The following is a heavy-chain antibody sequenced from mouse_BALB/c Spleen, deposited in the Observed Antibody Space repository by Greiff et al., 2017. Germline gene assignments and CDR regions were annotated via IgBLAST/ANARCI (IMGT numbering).Heavy chain of an antibody. Sequence: VQLKESGTVLARPGASVKMSCKASGYSFTSYWMHWVKQRPGQGLEWIGAIYPGNSDTSYNQKFKGKAKLTAVTSASTAYMELSSLTNEDSAVYYCARWGYDGYAMDYWGQGTSVTVSS. V-gene: IGHV1-5*01. CDR3: ARWGYDGYAMDY. J-gene: IGHJ4*01. CDR2: IYPGNSDT. CDR1: GYSFTSYW. D-gene: IGHD2-14*01.